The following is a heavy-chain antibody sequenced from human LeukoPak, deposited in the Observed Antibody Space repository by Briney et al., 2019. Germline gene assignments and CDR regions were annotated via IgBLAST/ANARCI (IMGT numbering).Heavy chain of an antibody. D-gene: IGHD6-19*01. CDR2: MNPNSGNT. CDR3: ARGHHGGKQWLVPFY. Sequence: ASVKVSCKASGYTFTSYDINWVRQATGQGLEWMGWMNPNSGNTGYAQKFQGRATMTRNTSISTAYMELSSLRSEDTAVYYCARGHHGGKQWLVPFYWGQGTLVTVSS. J-gene: IGHJ4*02. V-gene: IGHV1-8*01. CDR1: GYTFTSYD.